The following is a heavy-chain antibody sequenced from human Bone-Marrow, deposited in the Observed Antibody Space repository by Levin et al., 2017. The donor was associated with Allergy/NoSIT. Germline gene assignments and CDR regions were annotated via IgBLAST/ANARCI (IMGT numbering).Heavy chain of an antibody. D-gene: IGHD1-20*01. Sequence: GGSLRLSCAASGFTVSNNYMSWVRQPPGKGLEWVSLIYSVGTTHYADSVRGRFTISRDHSENNLYLQMNNVRADDTAVYYCARNPGAINWSWGQGTLANVS. CDR1: GFTVSNNY. CDR2: IYSVGTT. J-gene: IGHJ4*02. V-gene: IGHV3-53*01. CDR3: ARNPGAINWS.